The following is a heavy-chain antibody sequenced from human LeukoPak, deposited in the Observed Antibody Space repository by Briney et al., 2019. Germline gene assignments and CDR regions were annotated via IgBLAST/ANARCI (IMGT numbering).Heavy chain of an antibody. CDR2: ISYDGSNK. D-gene: IGHD2-21*02. J-gene: IGHJ2*01. CDR1: GFTFSSYA. CDR3: AKVLTAYWYFDL. Sequence: PGGSLRLSCAASGFTFSSYAMHWVRQAPGKGLEWVAVISYDGSNKYYADSVKGRFTISRDNSKNTLYLQVNSLRAEDTAVYYCAKVLTAYWYFDLWGRGTLVTVSS. V-gene: IGHV3-30*04.